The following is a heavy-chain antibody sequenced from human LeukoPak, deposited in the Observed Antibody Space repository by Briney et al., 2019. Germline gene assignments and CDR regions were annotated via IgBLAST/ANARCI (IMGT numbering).Heavy chain of an antibody. D-gene: IGHD3-10*01. J-gene: IGHJ6*03. CDR1: GFTFSKYA. V-gene: IGHV3-23*01. CDR3: ATQLSVGGPTWNYMDV. Sequence: PGGSLRLSCAASGFTFSKYAMTWVRQAPGKGRQWVSAISGGGDTTHYADSVKGRFTISRDNSKNMLYLQMDSLRAEDTAVYYCATQLSVGGPTWNYMDVWGKGTTVTVSS. CDR2: ISGGGDTT.